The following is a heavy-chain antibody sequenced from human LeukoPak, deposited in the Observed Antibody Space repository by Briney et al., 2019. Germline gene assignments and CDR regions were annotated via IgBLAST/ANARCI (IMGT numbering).Heavy chain of an antibody. CDR1: DLTVSGDY. Sequence: GGSLRLSCATSDLTVSGDYMSWVRQAPGKGLEWVSLIYNNGNTHYADSVKGRFTISRDNSKKTLYLQMISLRPEDTAFYYCAREERVGAAYYLDAWGRGTLVTVSS. CDR2: IYNNGNT. CDR3: AREERVGAAYYLDA. D-gene: IGHD2-15*01. V-gene: IGHV3-66*03. J-gene: IGHJ4*02.